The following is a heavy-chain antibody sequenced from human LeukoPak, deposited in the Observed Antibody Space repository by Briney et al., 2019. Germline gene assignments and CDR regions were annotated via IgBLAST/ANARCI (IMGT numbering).Heavy chain of an antibody. CDR1: GFTFSSYV. CDR2: ISASGDSK. D-gene: IGHD1-1*01. CDR3: ATRGTTGTKYLEY. J-gene: IGHJ4*02. Sequence: AGGSLRLSCAASGFTFSSYVMSWVRQSPGRGLEWVSTISASGDSKYYAGSVKGRFTISRDNSKNTLHLQMNSLRVEDTAVYYCATRGTTGTKYLEYWGQGTLVTVSS. V-gene: IGHV3-23*01.